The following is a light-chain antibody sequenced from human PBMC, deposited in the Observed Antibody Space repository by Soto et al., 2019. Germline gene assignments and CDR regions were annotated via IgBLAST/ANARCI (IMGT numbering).Light chain of an antibody. CDR1: HSVISNY. V-gene: IGKV3-20*01. J-gene: IGKJ4*02. CDR2: GAS. Sequence: VLTQSPGTLSLSPGERATFSCRASHSVISNYLAWYQQKPGQAPRLLIYGASSRATGIPDRFSGSGFGTDFTLTINRLEPEDFAIYYCQQYGSSPVTFGGGTKVEIK. CDR3: QQYGSSPVT.